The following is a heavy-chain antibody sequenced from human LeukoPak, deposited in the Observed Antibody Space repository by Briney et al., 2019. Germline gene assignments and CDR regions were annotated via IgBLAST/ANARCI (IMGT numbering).Heavy chain of an antibody. J-gene: IGHJ4*02. CDR1: GFTFSSYG. V-gene: IGHV3-30*18. Sequence: GGSLRLSCAASGFTFSSYGMHWVRQAPGKGLEWVAVISYDGSNKYYADSVKGRFTISRDNSKNTLYLQMNSLRAEDTAVYYCAKEELYYDSSGYLYHFDYWGQGTLVTVSS. CDR2: ISYDGSNK. CDR3: AKEELYYDSSGYLYHFDY. D-gene: IGHD3-22*01.